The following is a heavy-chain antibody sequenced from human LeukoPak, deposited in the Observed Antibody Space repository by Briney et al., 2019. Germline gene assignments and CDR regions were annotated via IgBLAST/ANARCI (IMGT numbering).Heavy chain of an antibody. Sequence: PETLSLTCAVYGGSFSGYYWSWIRQPPGKGLEWIGEINHSGSTNYNPSLKSRVTISVDTSKNQFSLKLSSVTAADTAVYYCARGVSGSYFSDYWGQGTLVTVSS. D-gene: IGHD1-26*01. CDR2: INHSGST. CDR3: ARGVSGSYFSDY. CDR1: GGSFSGYY. V-gene: IGHV4-34*01. J-gene: IGHJ4*02.